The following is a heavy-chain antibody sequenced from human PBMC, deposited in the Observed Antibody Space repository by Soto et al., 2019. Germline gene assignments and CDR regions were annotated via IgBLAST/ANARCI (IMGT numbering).Heavy chain of an antibody. CDR2: IYYSGST. J-gene: IGHJ1*01. Sequence: QVQLQESGPGLVKPSETLSLTCTVSGGSVSSGSYYCSWIRQPPGKGLEWIGYIYYSGSTNYNPSLKSRVTISVDTSKNQFSLKLSSVTAADTAVYYCARGSGVDSGRYLQHWGQGTLVTVSS. V-gene: IGHV4-61*01. D-gene: IGHD3-3*01. CDR3: ARGSGVDSGRYLQH. CDR1: GGSVSSGSYY.